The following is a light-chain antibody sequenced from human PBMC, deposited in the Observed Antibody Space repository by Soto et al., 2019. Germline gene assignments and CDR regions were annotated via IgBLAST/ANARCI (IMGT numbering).Light chain of an antibody. CDR3: QQYNNWPIT. CDR1: QSVSSY. V-gene: IGKV3-11*01. Sequence: EIVLTQSPATLSLSPGERSTLSCRASQSVSSYLAWYQQKPGQAPRLLIYDASNRATGIPARLSGSGSGTELTLTINSLQSEDFEVYYCQQYNNWPITFGHGTRLEI. J-gene: IGKJ5*01. CDR2: DAS.